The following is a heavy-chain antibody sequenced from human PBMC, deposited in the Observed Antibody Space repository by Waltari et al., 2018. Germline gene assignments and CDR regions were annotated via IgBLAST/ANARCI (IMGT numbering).Heavy chain of an antibody. CDR1: GFTFSSSE. D-gene: IGHD3-22*01. Sequence: EVQLVESGGGLVQPGGSLRLSCAASGFTFSSSEMHWFRQAPGKGLEWVSYISSSGSTIYYADSVKGRFTISRDNAKNSLYLQMNSLRAEDTAVYYCARDSYYDRGAFDIWGQGTMVTVSS. J-gene: IGHJ3*02. CDR2: ISSSGSTI. CDR3: ARDSYYDRGAFDI. V-gene: IGHV3-48*03.